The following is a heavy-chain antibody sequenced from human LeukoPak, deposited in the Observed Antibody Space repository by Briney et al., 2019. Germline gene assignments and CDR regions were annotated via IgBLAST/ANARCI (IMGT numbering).Heavy chain of an antibody. CDR2: ISYDGSNK. Sequence: GSLRLSCAASGFTFSSYAMHWVRQAPGKGLEWVAVISYDGSNKYYADSVKGRFTISRDNSKNTLYLQMNSLRAEDTAVYYCARGRGVDYGDYTGDAFDIWGQGTMVTVSS. J-gene: IGHJ3*02. D-gene: IGHD4-17*01. CDR3: ARGRGVDYGDYTGDAFDI. V-gene: IGHV3-30-3*01. CDR1: GFTFSSYA.